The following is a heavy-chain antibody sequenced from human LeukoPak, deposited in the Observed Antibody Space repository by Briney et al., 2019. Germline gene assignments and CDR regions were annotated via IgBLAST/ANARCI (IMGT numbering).Heavy chain of an antibody. CDR1: GFTFSSYW. D-gene: IGHD2-2*01. J-gene: IGHJ4*02. Sequence: GGSLRLSCAASGFTFSSYWMSWVRQAPGKGLEWVANIKQDGSEKYYVDSVKGRFTTSRDNAKNSLYLQMNSLRAEDTAVYYCAREGVSSTSCYYFDYWGQGTLVTVSS. CDR2: IKQDGSEK. CDR3: AREGVSSTSCYYFDY. V-gene: IGHV3-7*01.